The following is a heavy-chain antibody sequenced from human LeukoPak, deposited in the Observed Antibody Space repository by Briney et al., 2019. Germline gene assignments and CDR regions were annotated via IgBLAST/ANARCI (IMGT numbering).Heavy chain of an antibody. CDR1: GGSISSSSYY. CDR2: IYYSGST. CDR3: ARSGYCSGGSCYLDY. V-gene: IGHV4-61*01. J-gene: IGHJ4*02. Sequence: PPETLSLTCTVSGGSISSSSYYWSWIRQPPGKGLEWIGYIYYSGSTNYNPSLKSRVTISVDTSKNQFSLKLSSVTAADTAVYYCARSGYCSGGSCYLDYWGQGTLVTVSS. D-gene: IGHD2-15*01.